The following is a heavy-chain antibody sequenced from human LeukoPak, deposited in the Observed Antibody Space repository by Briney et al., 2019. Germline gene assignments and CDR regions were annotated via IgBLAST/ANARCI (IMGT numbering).Heavy chain of an antibody. V-gene: IGHV3-9*01. CDR3: ARGHYGLDV. Sequence: LPGRSLRLSCAASGFTFDDYAMHWVRQAPGKGLEWVSGISWNSGSIGYADSVKGRFTISRDNARNSLFLQMNSLRVEDTAVYYCARGHYGLDVWGQGTTVTVSS. J-gene: IGHJ6*02. CDR1: GFTFDDYA. CDR2: ISWNSGSI.